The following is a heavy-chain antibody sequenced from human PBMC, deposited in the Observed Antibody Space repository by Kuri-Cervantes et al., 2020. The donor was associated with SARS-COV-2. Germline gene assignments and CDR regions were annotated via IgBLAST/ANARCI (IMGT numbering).Heavy chain of an antibody. D-gene: IGHD6-19*01. Sequence: SETLSLTCTVSGGSISSYYWSWIRQPAGKGLEWIGRIYTSGSTNYNPSLKSRVTMSVDTSKNQFSLKLSSVTAADTAVYYCARDIGSGWYDYYYYYGMDVWGRGTTVTVSS. V-gene: IGHV4-4*07. CDR3: ARDIGSGWYDYYYYYGMDV. J-gene: IGHJ6*02. CDR1: GGSISSYY. CDR2: IYTSGST.